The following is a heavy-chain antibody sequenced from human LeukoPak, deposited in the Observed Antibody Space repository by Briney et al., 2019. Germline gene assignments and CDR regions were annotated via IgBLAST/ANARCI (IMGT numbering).Heavy chain of an antibody. CDR2: ISGSTADI. CDR3: ERDLQPVAFDL. J-gene: IGHJ3*01. CDR1: GFTFTAYT. V-gene: IGHV3-21*01. D-gene: IGHD2-2*01. Sequence: GGSLRLSCAASGFTFTAYTINWVRQAPGKGLEWVSYISGSTADIYYADSVKGRVTISRDNATRSAYLQMNSLGVEDTAVYYCERDLQPVAFDLWGEEPMV.